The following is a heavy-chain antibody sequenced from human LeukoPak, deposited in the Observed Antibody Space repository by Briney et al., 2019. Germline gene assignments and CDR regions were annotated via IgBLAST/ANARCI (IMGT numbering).Heavy chain of an antibody. V-gene: IGHV4-39*01. CDR2: IYYSGST. J-gene: IGHJ2*01. CDR3: ARRPGTHFDL. Sequence: NTSETLSLTCTVSGGSISSSSYYWGWIRQPPGKGLEWIGSIYYSGSTYYNPSLKSRVTISVDTSKNQFSLKLSSVTAADTAVYYCARRPGTHFDLWGRGTLVTVSS. D-gene: IGHD3/OR15-3a*01. CDR1: GGSISSSSYY.